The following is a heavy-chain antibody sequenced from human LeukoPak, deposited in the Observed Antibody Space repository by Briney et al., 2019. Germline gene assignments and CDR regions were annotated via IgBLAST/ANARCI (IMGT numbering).Heavy chain of an antibody. J-gene: IGHJ4*02. CDR1: GGTFSSYA. Sequence: SVKVSCKASGGTFSSYAISWVRQAPGQGLGWMGRIIPILGIANYAQKFQGRVTITADKSTSTAYIELSSLRSEDTAVYYCARSLSPSNFDYWGQGTLVTVSS. CDR3: ARSLSPSNFDY. V-gene: IGHV1-69*04. CDR2: IIPILGIA.